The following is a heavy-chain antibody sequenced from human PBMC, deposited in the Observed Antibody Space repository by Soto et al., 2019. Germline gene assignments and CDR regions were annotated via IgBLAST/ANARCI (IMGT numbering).Heavy chain of an antibody. V-gene: IGHV1-46*02. D-gene: IGHD3-16*01. J-gene: IGHJ5*02. Sequence: QEQLVQSGGGVKKPGDSVTFSCRPPESTFDTFITHCLRQPPGQGLEWMGIFNPIAVSKRNGQKFQGRLKMARDTSTRTVDMQCSSLTAENTAVYYCATSPFQGGDTYFDAWGQGTLVAVSS. CDR2: FNPIAVSK. CDR3: ATSPFQGGDTYFDA. CDR1: ESTFDTFI.